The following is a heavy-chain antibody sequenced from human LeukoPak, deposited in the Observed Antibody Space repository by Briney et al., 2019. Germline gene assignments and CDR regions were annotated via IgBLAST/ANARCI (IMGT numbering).Heavy chain of an antibody. CDR3: VRDKDWGFDY. V-gene: IGHV3-48*02. Sequence: GGSLRLSCAVSGFTFSSYTMHWVRQAPGKGLEWVSYISSSSNIINYADSVKGRFTISRDNAKNSLYLQMNSLRDEDTAVYYCVRDKDWGFDYWGQGTLVTVTS. CDR1: GFTFSSYT. D-gene: IGHD3-16*01. CDR2: ISSSSNII. J-gene: IGHJ4*02.